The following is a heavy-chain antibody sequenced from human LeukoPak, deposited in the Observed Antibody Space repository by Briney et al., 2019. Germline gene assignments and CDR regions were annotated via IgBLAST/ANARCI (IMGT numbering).Heavy chain of an antibody. D-gene: IGHD2-21*02. CDR3: ARGPENIVVVTAMPHDAFDI. CDR1: GFTFSSYS. Sequence: GGSLRLSCAASGFTFSSYSMNWVRQAPGKGLEWVSSISSSSSYIYYADSVNGRFTISRDNAKNSLYLQMNSLRAEDTAVYYCARGPENIVVVTAMPHDAFDIWGQGTMVTVSS. CDR2: ISSSSSYI. V-gene: IGHV3-21*01. J-gene: IGHJ3*02.